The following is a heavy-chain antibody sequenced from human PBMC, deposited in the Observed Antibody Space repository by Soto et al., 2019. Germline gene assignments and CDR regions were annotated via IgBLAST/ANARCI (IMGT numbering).Heavy chain of an antibody. CDR2: ISYDGSNK. J-gene: IGHJ4*02. V-gene: IGHV3-30-3*01. CDR3: ARAGAKGSTGRSSIWFDY. CDR1: GFTFSSYA. Sequence: GGSLRLSCAASGFTFSSYAMHWVRQAPGKGLEWVAVISYDGSNKYYADSVKGRFTISRDNSKNTLYLQMNSLRAEDTAVYYCARAGAKGSTGRSSIWFDYGGLGTLVTVSS. D-gene: IGHD6-13*01.